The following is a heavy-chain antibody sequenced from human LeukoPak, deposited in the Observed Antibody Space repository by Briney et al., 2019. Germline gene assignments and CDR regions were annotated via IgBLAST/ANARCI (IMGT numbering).Heavy chain of an antibody. J-gene: IGHJ4*02. V-gene: IGHV3-30*02. CDR2: LRYDGSNK. D-gene: IGHD1-26*01. Sequence: GGSLRLSCAASGFTFSSYGMHWVRQAPGKGLECVAFLRYDGSNKHYADSVKGRLTISRDNSKNTLYLQMNSLRADDTAVYYCAKDTVAMGGSTFFDYWGQGTLVTVSS. CDR1: GFTFSSYG. CDR3: AKDTVAMGGSTFFDY.